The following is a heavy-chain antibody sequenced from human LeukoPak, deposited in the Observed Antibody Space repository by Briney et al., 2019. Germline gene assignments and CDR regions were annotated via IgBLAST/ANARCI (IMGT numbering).Heavy chain of an antibody. J-gene: IGHJ3*02. D-gene: IGHD3/OR15-3a*01. CDR2: ISSSSSYI. Sequence: GGTLRLSCAASGFIFSSYGMSWVRQAPGKGLGWVSSISSSSSYIYYADSVKGRFTISRDNAKNSLYLQMNSLRAEDTAVYYCARNRGTGYYLNDAVDIWGQGTMVTVSS. V-gene: IGHV3-21*01. CDR1: GFIFSSYG. CDR3: ARNRGTGYYLNDAVDI.